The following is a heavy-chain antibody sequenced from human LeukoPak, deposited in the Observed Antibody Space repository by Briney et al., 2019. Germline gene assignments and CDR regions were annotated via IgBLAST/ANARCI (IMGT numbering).Heavy chain of an antibody. V-gene: IGHV1-18*01. CDR1: GYTFTSYG. J-gene: IGHJ4*02. CDR3: AILPYYNTVYFDY. CDR2: ISAYNGNT. Sequence: ASVKVSCKASGYTFTSYGISWVRQAPGQGLEWMGWISAYNGNTNYAQKLQGRVTMTTDTSTSTAYMELRSLRSDDTAVYYCAILPYYNTVYFDYWAQGTLVSVSS. D-gene: IGHD3-22*01.